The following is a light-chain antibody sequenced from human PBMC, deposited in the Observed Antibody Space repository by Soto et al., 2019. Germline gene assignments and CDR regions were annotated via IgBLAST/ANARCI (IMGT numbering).Light chain of an antibody. J-gene: IGKJ1*01. CDR2: GPS. V-gene: IGKV3-20*01. CDR1: QSITYGY. CDR3: QKYGSSPPT. Sequence: EIVLTQCPGTLSLSPGERATLSCRASQSITYGYLAWYQHKPGQAPRLLIFGPSSRASGIPDRFSGGGSGTDLTLTISRLEPEDFAVYFCQKYGSSPPTCGQGTKGDI.